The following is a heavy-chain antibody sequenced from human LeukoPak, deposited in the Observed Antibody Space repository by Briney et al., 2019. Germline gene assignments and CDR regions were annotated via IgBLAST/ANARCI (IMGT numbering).Heavy chain of an antibody. CDR1: GFTFSSYW. Sequence: GGSLRLSCAASGFTFSSYWMSWVRQAAGRGLEWVANIKQDGSEKYYVDSVKGRFTISRDNAKNSLYLQMNSLRAEDTAVYYCARYYDFWSGYFSYFDYWGQGTLVTVSS. CDR3: ARYYDFWSGYFSYFDY. CDR2: IKQDGSEK. J-gene: IGHJ4*02. D-gene: IGHD3-3*01. V-gene: IGHV3-7*01.